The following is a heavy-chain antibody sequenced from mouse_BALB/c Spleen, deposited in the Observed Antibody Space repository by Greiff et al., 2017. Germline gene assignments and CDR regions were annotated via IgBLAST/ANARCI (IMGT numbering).Heavy chain of an antibody. CDR2: ISNGGGST. CDR3: ARRVSDSSGYVAMDY. V-gene: IGHV5-12-2*01. Sequence: EVQRVESGGGLVQPGGSLKLSCAASGFTFSSYTMSWVRQTPEKRLEWVAYISNGGGSTYYPDTVKGRFTISRDNAKNTLYLQMSSLKSEDTAMYYCARRVSDSSGYVAMDYWGQGTSVTVSS. J-gene: IGHJ4*01. D-gene: IGHD3-2*01. CDR1: GFTFSSYT.